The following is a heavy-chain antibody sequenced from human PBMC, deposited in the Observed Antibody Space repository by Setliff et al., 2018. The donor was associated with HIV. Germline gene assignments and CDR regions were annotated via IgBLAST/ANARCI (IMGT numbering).Heavy chain of an antibody. D-gene: IGHD3-10*01. CDR1: GFTFSDYY. J-gene: IGHJ2*01. Sequence: TGGSLRLSCVASGFTFSDYYMSWVRLVPGKGLEWLSYISGNSRYTNYADSVKGRFTISRDNDKNSLYLQMNSLTVEDTAGYYCARGSKRTYWYFALWGRGTLVTVSS. CDR3: ARGSKRTYWYFAL. CDR2: ISGNSRYT. V-gene: IGHV3-11*03.